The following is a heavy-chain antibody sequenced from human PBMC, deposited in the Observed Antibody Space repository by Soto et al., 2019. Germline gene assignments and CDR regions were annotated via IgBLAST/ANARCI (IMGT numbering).Heavy chain of an antibody. CDR2: INWNGGST. Sequence: GGSLRLSCAASGFTFDDYGMSWVRQAPGKGLEWVSGINWNGGSTGYADSVKGRFTISRDNSKNTLYLQMNSLRAEDTAVYYCASESYSSSTPYYYYYGMDVWGQGTTVTVSS. D-gene: IGHD6-6*01. CDR3: ASESYSSSTPYYYYYGMDV. V-gene: IGHV3-20*04. CDR1: GFTFDDYG. J-gene: IGHJ6*02.